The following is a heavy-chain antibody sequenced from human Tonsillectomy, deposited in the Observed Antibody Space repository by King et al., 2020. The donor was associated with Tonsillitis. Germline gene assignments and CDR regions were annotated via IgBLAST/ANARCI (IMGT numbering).Heavy chain of an antibody. CDR2: ISSSSTTI. D-gene: IGHD3-22*01. V-gene: IGHV3-48*02. Sequence: QLVQSGGGLVQPGGSLRLSCAASGFTFSSYSMNWVRQAPGKGLEWVSYISSSSTTIYYADSVKGRLTISRDNAKNSLYLQMNSLRDEDTAVYYCARDYYNSRGYYYGGYWGRGTLVTVSS. J-gene: IGHJ4*02. CDR3: ARDYYNSRGYYYGGY. CDR1: GFTFSSYS.